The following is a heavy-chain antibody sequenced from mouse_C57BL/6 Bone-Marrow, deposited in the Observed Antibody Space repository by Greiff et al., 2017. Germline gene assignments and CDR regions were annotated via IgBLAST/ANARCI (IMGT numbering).Heavy chain of an antibody. J-gene: IGHJ4*01. CDR3: ARRWLYYGNDYYAMDY. CDR1: GYTFTSYW. V-gene: IGHV1-69*01. Sequence: LQPGAELVMPGASVKLSCKASGYTFTSYWMHWVKQRPGQGLEWIGEIDPSDSYTNYNQKFKGKSTLTVDKSSSTAYMQLSSLTSEDSAVYYCARRWLYYGNDYYAMDYWGQGTSVTVSS. D-gene: IGHD2-1*01. CDR2: IDPSDSYT.